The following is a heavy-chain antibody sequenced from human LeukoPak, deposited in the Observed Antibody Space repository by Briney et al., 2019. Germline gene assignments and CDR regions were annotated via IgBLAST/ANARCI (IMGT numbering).Heavy chain of an antibody. D-gene: IGHD6-19*01. CDR3: ARDSDSSGWLDYYMDV. Sequence: PGGSLRLSCAASGFTLSSYSMHWVRQAPGKGLQWVSSISSSSSYIYYADSVKGRFTISRDNAKNSLYLQMDSLRAEDTALYYCARDSDSSGWLDYYMDVWGKGTMVTISS. CDR2: ISSSSSYI. V-gene: IGHV3-21*01. CDR1: GFTLSSYS. J-gene: IGHJ6*03.